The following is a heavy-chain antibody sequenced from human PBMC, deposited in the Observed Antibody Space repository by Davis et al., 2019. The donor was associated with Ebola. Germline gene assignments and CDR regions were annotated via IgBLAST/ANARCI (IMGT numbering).Heavy chain of an antibody. J-gene: IGHJ6*02. V-gene: IGHV4-39*01. D-gene: IGHD3-22*01. CDR1: GGSISSSSYY. CDR2: IYYSGST. CDR3: ARHRGDYYRYYYYGMDV. Sequence: MPSETLSLTCTVSGGSISSSSYYWGWIRQPPGKGLEWFGSIYYSGSTYYNPSLKSRVTISVDTSKNQFSLKLSSVTAADTAVYYCARHRGDYYRYYYYGMDVWGQGTTVTVSS.